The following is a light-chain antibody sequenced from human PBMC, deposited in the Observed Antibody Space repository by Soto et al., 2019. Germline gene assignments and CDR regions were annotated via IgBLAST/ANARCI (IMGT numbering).Light chain of an antibody. CDR1: QSVNSRS. CDR2: GAS. J-gene: IGKJ5*01. V-gene: IGKV3-20*01. Sequence: EIVLTQSPCTLSLSPGERATLSCRASQSVNSRSLGWYQQKPGQAPRLLIYGASNRATGIPDRFSGGGSGTDFTLTISRLEPEDFAVYYCQQYDSSITFGQGTRLEIK. CDR3: QQYDSSIT.